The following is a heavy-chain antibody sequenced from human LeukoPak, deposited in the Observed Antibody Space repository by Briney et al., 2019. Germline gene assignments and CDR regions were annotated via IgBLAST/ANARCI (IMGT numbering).Heavy chain of an antibody. V-gene: IGHV3-74*01. CDR3: ARVRSPPITIFDY. CDR2: INSDGSST. CDR1: GFTFSSYW. D-gene: IGHD3-3*01. J-gene: IGHJ4*02. Sequence: GGSLRLSCAASGFTFSSYWMHWVRQAPGKGLVWVSRINSDGSSTSYADSVKGRFTISRDNSKNTLYLQMNSLRAEDTAVYYCARVRSPPITIFDYWGQGTLVTVSS.